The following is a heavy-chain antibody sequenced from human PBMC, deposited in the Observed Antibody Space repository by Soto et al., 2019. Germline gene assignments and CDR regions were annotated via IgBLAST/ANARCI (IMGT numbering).Heavy chain of an antibody. J-gene: IGHJ4*02. D-gene: IGHD5-18*01. CDR1: GGSVSSGSDY. Sequence: QVQLQESGPGLVKPSETLSLTCTVSGGSVSSGSDYWSWIRQPPGKGLEWIGYIYYRGSTNYNPSLKSRVTISLDASKNQFSRKLSSVTAADTAVYYCARGLQLWTLDYWGQGTLVTVSS. CDR2: IYYRGST. CDR3: ARGLQLWTLDY. V-gene: IGHV4-61*01.